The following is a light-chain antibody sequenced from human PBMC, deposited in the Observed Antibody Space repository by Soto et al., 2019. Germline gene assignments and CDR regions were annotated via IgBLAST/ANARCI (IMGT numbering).Light chain of an antibody. Sequence: DIQLTQSPSTLSASVGDRVTITCRASQSIANWLAWYQQTLGKAPKLLIHAASTLESGVPSRFSGSGSETEFTLTISSLQPGDVATYYCQQYDTYPLTFGGGTNVEIK. CDR2: AAS. CDR1: QSIANW. CDR3: QQYDTYPLT. J-gene: IGKJ4*01. V-gene: IGKV1-5*03.